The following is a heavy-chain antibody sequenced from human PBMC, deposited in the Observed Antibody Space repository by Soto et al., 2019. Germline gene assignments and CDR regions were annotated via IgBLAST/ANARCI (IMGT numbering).Heavy chain of an antibody. CDR2: IYTGGST. CDR1: GFTVSSNY. J-gene: IGHJ4*02. Sequence: GGSLRLSCAASGFTVSSNYMSWVRQAPGKGLEWVSVIYTGGSTYYADSVKGRFTISRDNSKNTLYLQMNSLRAEDTAVYYCARNYYDSGGGFDYWGQGTLVTVSS. D-gene: IGHD3-22*01. CDR3: ARNYYDSGGGFDY. V-gene: IGHV3-53*01.